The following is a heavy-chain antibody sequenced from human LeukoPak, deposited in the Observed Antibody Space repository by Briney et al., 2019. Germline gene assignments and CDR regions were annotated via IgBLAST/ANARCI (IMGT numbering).Heavy chain of an antibody. D-gene: IGHD1-26*01. V-gene: IGHV4-61*01. CDR1: GYSISSGYY. J-gene: IGHJ3*02. Sequence: SETLSLTCTVSGYSISSGYYWGWIRQPPGKGLEWIGYIYYSGSTNYNPSLKSRVTISVDTSKNQFSLKLSSVTAADTAVYYCARAMEQAFDIWGQGTMVTVSS. CDR3: ARAMEQAFDI. CDR2: IYYSGST.